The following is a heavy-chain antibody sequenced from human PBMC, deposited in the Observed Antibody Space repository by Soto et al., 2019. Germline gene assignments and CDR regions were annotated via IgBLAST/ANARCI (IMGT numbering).Heavy chain of an antibody. CDR1: GGTFSSYA. CDR3: ASGGGYNFRSYYYYGMDV. Sequence: SVKVSCKASGGTFSSYAISWVRQAPGQGLEWMGGIIPIFGTANYAQKFQGRVTITADESTSTAYMELSSLRSEDTAVYYCASGGGYNFRSYYYYGMDVWGQGTTVTVSS. J-gene: IGHJ6*02. CDR2: IIPIFGTA. V-gene: IGHV1-69*13. D-gene: IGHD1-26*01.